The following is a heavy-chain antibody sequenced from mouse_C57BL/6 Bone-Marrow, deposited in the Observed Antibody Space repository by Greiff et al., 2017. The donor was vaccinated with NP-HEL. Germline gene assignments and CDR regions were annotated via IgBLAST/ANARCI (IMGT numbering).Heavy chain of an antibody. J-gene: IGHJ2*01. D-gene: IGHD1-1*01. CDR1: GYTFTDYN. CDR2: INPTNGGT. CDR3: APITTVVPNYFDY. V-gene: IGHV1-22*01. Sequence: SGPELVKPGASVKMSCKASGYTFTDYNMHWVKQSHGKSLEWIGYINPTNGGTSYSQKFNGKATLTVNKSSSTAYMELRSLTSEDSAVYYCAPITTVVPNYFDYWGQGTTLTVSS.